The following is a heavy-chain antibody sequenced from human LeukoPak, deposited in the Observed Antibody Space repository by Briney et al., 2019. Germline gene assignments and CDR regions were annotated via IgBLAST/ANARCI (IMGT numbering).Heavy chain of an antibody. V-gene: IGHV4-4*02. D-gene: IGHD6-13*01. CDR1: GDSIRNDYW. CDR3: ARDDRIAAAGTYSVRYFDL. J-gene: IGHJ2*01. Sequence: PSETLSLTCVVSGDSIRNDYWWNWVRQPPGKGLEWIGEIYHSGSTNHNPSLKSRVSISVDKSKNQFSLKLTSVTAADTAVYYCARDDRIAAAGTYSVRYFDLWGRGTLVTVSS. CDR2: IYHSGST.